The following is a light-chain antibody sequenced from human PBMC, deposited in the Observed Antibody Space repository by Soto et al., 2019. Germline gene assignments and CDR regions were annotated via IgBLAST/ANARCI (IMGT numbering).Light chain of an antibody. J-gene: IGKJ1*01. CDR3: QQYSSWPRT. CDR2: GAS. CDR1: QSVSSN. V-gene: IGKV3-15*01. Sequence: EIVLTQSPATLSVSPGDRGTFXLRASQSVSSNLAWYQQKPGQAPSLIIYGASTRATGIPDRFSGSGSGTEFTLTINSLESEDFAVYYCQQYSSWPRTFGQGTKVDIK.